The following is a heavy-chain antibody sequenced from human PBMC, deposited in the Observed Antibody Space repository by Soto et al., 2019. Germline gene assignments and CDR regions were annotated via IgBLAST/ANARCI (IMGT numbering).Heavy chain of an antibody. Sequence: SETLSLTCAVYGGSFSGYYCSWIRQPPGKGLEWIGEINHSGSTNYNPSLKSRVTISVDTSKNQFSLKLSSVTAADTAVYYCARGRCSGGSCYAWFDPWGQGTLVTVSS. D-gene: IGHD2-15*01. J-gene: IGHJ5*02. CDR3: ARGRCSGGSCYAWFDP. CDR1: GGSFSGYY. V-gene: IGHV4-34*01. CDR2: INHSGST.